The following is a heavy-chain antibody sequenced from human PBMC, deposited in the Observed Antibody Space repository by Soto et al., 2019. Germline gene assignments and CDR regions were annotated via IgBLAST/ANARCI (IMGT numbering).Heavy chain of an antibody. Sequence: SVKVSCKASGGTFSSYAISWVRQAPGQGLEWMGGIIPIFGTANYAQKFQGRVTVTADKSTSTAYMELSSLRSEDTAVYYCARDPRTGSLYYYYGMDVWGQGTTVTVSS. J-gene: IGHJ6*02. D-gene: IGHD1-1*01. V-gene: IGHV1-69*06. CDR1: GGTFSSYA. CDR3: ARDPRTGSLYYYYGMDV. CDR2: IIPIFGTA.